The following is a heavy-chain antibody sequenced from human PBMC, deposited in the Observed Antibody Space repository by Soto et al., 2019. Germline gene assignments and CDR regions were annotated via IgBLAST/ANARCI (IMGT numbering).Heavy chain of an antibody. CDR2: IYYSGST. CDR3: AREWANYDILTGPRFDY. CDR1: GGSISSGDYY. D-gene: IGHD3-9*01. Sequence: PSETLSLTCTVSGGSISSGDYYWSWIRQPPGKGLEWIGYIYYSGSTYYNPSLKSRVTISVDTSKNQFSLKLSSVTAADTAVYYCAREWANYDILTGPRFDYWGQGTLVTVSS. V-gene: IGHV4-30-4*01. J-gene: IGHJ4*02.